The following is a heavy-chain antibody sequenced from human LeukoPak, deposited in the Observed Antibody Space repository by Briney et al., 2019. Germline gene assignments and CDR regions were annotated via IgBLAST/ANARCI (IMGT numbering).Heavy chain of an antibody. CDR3: ARDLEPGATSFDY. J-gene: IGHJ4*02. CDR2: INAGNGNT. CDR1: GYTFTSYA. V-gene: IGHV1-3*01. D-gene: IGHD1-26*01. Sequence: ASVKVSCKASGYTFTSYAMNWVRQAPGQGLEWMGWINAGNGNTKYSQKFQGRVTITRDTSASTAYMELSSLRSEDTAVYYCARDLEPGATSFDYWGQGTLVTVSS.